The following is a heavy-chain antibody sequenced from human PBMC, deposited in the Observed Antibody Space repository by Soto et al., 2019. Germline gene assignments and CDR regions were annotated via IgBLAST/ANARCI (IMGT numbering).Heavy chain of an antibody. CDR1: GFSLSTYGAG. D-gene: IGHD6-6*01. V-gene: IGHV2-5*02. CDR3: ADPRPNSLDYFDF. J-gene: IGHJ4*02. Sequence: SGPTLVNPTQTLTLTCTFSGFSLSTYGAGVGWIRQPPGKALEWLALIYWDDDKRITPSLETRLTVTKGTSKNQVVLKMTNMDPGDTATHYCADPRPNSLDYFDFWGQGALLTVSS. CDR2: IYWDDDK.